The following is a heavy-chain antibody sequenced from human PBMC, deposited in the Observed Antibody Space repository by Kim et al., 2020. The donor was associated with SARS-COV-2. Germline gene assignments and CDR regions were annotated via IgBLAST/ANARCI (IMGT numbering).Heavy chain of an antibody. CDR2: ISYDGRNK. J-gene: IGHJ3*02. CDR3: ARDADYGDYVLAFDI. Sequence: GGSLRLSCAASGFTFSNYAMHWVRQAPGKGLEWVAVISYDGRNKYYADSVKGRFTISRDNSKNTLYLQMNSLKTEDTAVYYCARDADYGDYVLAFDIWGQGTMVTVSS. D-gene: IGHD4-17*01. V-gene: IGHV3-30*04. CDR1: GFTFSNYA.